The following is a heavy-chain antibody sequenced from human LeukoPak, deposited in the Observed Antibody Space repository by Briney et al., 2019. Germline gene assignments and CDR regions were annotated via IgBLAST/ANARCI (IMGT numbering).Heavy chain of an antibody. CDR2: MNPNSGNT. Sequence: GASVKVSCKASGYTFTSYDINWVRQATGQGLEWMGWMNPNSGNTNYAQKLQGRVTMTTDTSTSTAYMELRSLRSDDTAVYYCARDWGIHSSIAAAPSDYWGQGTLVTVSS. V-gene: IGHV1-18*01. D-gene: IGHD6-13*01. J-gene: IGHJ4*02. CDR1: GYTFTSYD. CDR3: ARDWGIHSSIAAAPSDY.